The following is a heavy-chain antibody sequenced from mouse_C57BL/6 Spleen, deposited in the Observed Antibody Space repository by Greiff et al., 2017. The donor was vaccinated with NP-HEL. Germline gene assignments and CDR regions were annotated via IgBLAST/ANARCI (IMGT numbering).Heavy chain of an antibody. Sequence: EVKLVESEGGLVQPGSSMKLSCTASGFTFSDYYMAWVRQVPEKGLEWVADINYDGSSTYYLDSLKSRFIIPRDNAKNILYLQMSSLKSEDTATYDCARDRDYGSFDYWGQGTTLTVSS. CDR1: GFTFSDYY. D-gene: IGHD1-1*01. CDR3: ARDRDYGSFDY. CDR2: INYDGSST. J-gene: IGHJ2*01. V-gene: IGHV5-16*01.